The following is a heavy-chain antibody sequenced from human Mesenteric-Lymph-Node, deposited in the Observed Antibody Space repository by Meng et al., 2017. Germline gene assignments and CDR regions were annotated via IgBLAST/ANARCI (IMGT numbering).Heavy chain of an antibody. Sequence: GESLKISCAASGFTFSSYSMNWVRQAPGKGLEWVSAISGSGGSTYYADSVKGRFTISRDNSKDTMFLQMNSLRPEDTAVYYCARSGVDWIDAIDLWGQGTLVTVSS. V-gene: IGHV3-23*01. CDR1: GFTFSSYS. D-gene: IGHD1-1*01. J-gene: IGHJ5*02. CDR2: ISGSGGST. CDR3: ARSGVDWIDAIDL.